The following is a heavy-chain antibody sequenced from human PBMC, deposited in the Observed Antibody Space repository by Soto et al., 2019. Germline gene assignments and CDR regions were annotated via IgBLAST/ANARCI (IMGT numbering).Heavy chain of an antibody. CDR2: IGPESGAT. D-gene: IGHD5-12*01. CDR3: GRGRSGQIVVFY. Sequence: PSVKVSCKASGYTFTGHYIHWVRQAPEQGPEWMGEIGPESGATRYAQKFQGRVTMTMDMSITTVYMELSNLSPDDTAVYYCGRGRSGQIVVFYWAQGTPVTVSS. J-gene: IGHJ4*02. V-gene: IGHV1-2*02. CDR1: GYTFTGHY.